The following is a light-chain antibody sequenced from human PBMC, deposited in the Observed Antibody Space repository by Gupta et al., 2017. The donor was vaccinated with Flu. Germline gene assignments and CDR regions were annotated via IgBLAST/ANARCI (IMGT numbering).Light chain of an antibody. CDR3: SAYTSGSTWV. CDR2: DIY. J-gene: IGLJ3*02. V-gene: IGLV2-14*03. CDR1: SSDVGDYKY. Sequence: QSALTQTASASGAPGQSITISCTGTSSDVGDYKYVSCYQQHPGKAPKVMIYDIYNRPAGVSNRFSGSKSGKTASLTISGLQAEDEADYYCSAYTSGSTWVFGGGTKLTVL.